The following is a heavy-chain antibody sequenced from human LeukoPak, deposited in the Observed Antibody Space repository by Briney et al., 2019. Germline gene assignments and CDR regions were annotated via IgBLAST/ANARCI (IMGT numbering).Heavy chain of an antibody. CDR1: GFTFSSYS. V-gene: IGHV3-21*01. Sequence: GGSLRLSCAASGFTFSSYSMNWVRQAPGKGLEWVSSISSSSSYIYYADSVEGRFTISRHNAKNSLYLPMNSLRAEDTGAYYCAKDGYWGQGTLVTVSS. CDR2: ISSSSSYI. CDR3: AKDGY. J-gene: IGHJ4*02.